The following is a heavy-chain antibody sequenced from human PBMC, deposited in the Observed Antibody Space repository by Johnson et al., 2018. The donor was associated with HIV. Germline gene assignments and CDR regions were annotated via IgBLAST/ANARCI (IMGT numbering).Heavy chain of an antibody. Sequence: VQLVESGGGLVQPGGSLRLSCAASGFTFRSYAMSWVRQAPGKGLEWVGRIKSKTDGGTTDYAAPVKGRFTISRDNSKNTLYLQMNSLKTEDTAVYYCTTDRGGSSDAFDIWGQGTMVTVSS. D-gene: IGHD3-10*01. CDR3: TTDRGGSSDAFDI. CDR2: IKSKTDGGTT. V-gene: IGHV3-15*01. CDR1: GFTFRSYA. J-gene: IGHJ3*02.